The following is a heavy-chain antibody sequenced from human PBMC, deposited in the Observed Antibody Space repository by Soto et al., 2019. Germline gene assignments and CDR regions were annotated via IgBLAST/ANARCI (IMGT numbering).Heavy chain of an antibody. V-gene: IGHV5-51*01. CDR3: ARQDIVVVPAFDY. Sequence: SLKISCKGSGYSFTSSWISWVRQMPGKGLEWMGIIYPGDSDTRYSPSFQGQVTISADKSISTAYLQWSSLKASDTAMYYCARQDIVVVPAFDYWGQGTLVTVSS. J-gene: IGHJ4*02. CDR1: GYSFTSSW. D-gene: IGHD2-2*01. CDR2: IYPGDSDT.